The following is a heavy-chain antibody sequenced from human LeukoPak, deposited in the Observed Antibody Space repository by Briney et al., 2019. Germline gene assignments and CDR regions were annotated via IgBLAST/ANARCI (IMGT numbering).Heavy chain of an antibody. CDR3: AKGMYYYDSSGYYLFDY. CDR1: GFTFSSYA. Sequence: PGGSLRLSCAASGFTFSSYAMHWVRQAPGKGLEWVAVISYDGSNKYYADSVKGRFTISRDNSKNTLYLQMSSLRAEDTAVYYCAKGMYYYDSSGYYLFDYWGQGTLVTVSS. J-gene: IGHJ4*02. CDR2: ISYDGSNK. D-gene: IGHD3-22*01. V-gene: IGHV3-30-3*01.